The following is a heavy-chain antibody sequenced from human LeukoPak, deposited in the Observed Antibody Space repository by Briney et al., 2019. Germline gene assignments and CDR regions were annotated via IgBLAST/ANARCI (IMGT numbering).Heavy chain of an antibody. CDR3: ARGSSSWGYYYYYMDV. CDR1: GYTFTSYY. J-gene: IGHJ6*03. D-gene: IGHD6-13*01. CDR2: INPSGGST. V-gene: IGHV1-46*01. Sequence: EASVKVSCKASGYTFTSYYMHWVRQAPGQGLEWMGIINPSGGSTSYAQKFQGRVTMTRDMSTSTVYMELSSLRSEDTAVYYCARGSSSWGYYYYYMDVWGKGTTVTVSS.